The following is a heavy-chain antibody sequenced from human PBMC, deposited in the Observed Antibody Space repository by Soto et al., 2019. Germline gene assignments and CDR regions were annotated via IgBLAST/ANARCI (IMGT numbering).Heavy chain of an antibody. CDR3: ARGLGGRMDD. CDR1: GTIFSSYT. V-gene: IGHV1-69*08. D-gene: IGHD3-16*01. CDR2: IIPIIGET. Sequence: QVQLVQSGAEVKKPGSSVRVSCKASGTIFSSYTISWVRQAPGQGLEWMGRIIPIIGETNSAQKFQDRVTLTADKSTNTDYMELNSPRLEDTAVYYCARGLGGRMDDWGQGTTVTVSS. J-gene: IGHJ6*02.